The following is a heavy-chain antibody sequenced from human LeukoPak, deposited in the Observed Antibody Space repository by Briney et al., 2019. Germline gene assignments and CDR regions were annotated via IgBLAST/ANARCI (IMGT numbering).Heavy chain of an antibody. CDR1: GFSLSSHS. D-gene: IGHD3-22*01. CDR3: ARVSQVDDYYDRNVQDGFDM. J-gene: IGHJ3*02. CDR2: ISSGSTYI. V-gene: IGHV3-21*01. Sequence: GGSLRLSCEASGFSLSSHSMNWVRQTPGKGLEWVSSISSGSTYINYADSVRGRFTISRDNAKNSVYLQLNSLRVEDTAVYYCARVSQVDDYYDRNVQDGFDMWGHATMVTVSP.